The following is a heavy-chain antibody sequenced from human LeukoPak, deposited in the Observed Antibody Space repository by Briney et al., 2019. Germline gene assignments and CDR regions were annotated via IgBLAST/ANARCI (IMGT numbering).Heavy chain of an antibody. CDR1: GFPFSSYW. CDR3: ARLNDWNFDY. D-gene: IGHD1-1*01. CDR2: IKQDGSEK. Sequence: GGSLRLSCADSGFPFSSYWMSWVRQAPGKGLEWVASIKQDGSEKNYVDSVKGRFTVSRDNAKNSLFLQMNSLRAEDTAVFYCARLNDWNFDYWGQGTLVTVSS. J-gene: IGHJ4*02. V-gene: IGHV3-7*01.